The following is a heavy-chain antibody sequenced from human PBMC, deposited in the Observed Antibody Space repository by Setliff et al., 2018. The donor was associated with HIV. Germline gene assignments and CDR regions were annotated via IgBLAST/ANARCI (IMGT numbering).Heavy chain of an antibody. D-gene: IGHD7-27*01. CDR3: ARARLLGGFLS. CDR1: GDSIGTYY. J-gene: IGHJ5*02. Sequence: SETLSLTCSVSGDSIGTYYWNWIRQTPGKRLEWIGFFYYGGSTDYNPALKNRVAISVDTSRNRVSLKMTSVTAADTAVYYCARARLLGGFLSWGRGALSPSPQ. CDR2: FYYGGST. V-gene: IGHV4-59*01.